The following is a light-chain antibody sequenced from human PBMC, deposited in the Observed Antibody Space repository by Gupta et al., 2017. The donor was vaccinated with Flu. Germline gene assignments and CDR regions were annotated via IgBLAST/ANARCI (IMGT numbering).Light chain of an antibody. V-gene: IGKV4-1*01. CDR1: PSVLYNSNNKNY. CDR3: QQYYTTLWT. J-gene: IGKJ1*01. Sequence: DIVMTQSLDSLAVSLGERATINCKSSPSVLYNSNNKNYLAWYQQKPGQPPKLLIYWASTRESGVPDRFSGSGSGTDFTLTISSLQAEDVAVYYCQQYYTTLWTFGQGTKVEIK. CDR2: WAS.